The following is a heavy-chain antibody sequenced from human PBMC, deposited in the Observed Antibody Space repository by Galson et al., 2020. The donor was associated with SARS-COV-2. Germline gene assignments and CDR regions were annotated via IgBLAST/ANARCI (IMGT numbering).Heavy chain of an antibody. CDR2: IYYSGST. J-gene: IGHJ5*02. Sequence: SETLSLTCTVSGGPIRSSSYYWGWIRQPPGKGLEWIGSIYYSGSTYYNPSLKSRVTISVDTSKNQFSLKLSSVTAADTAVYYCARSKAADITPRMFDWFDPWGQGTLVTVSS. CDR1: GGPIRSSSYY. D-gene: IGHD2-15*01. V-gene: IGHV4-39*01. CDR3: ARSKAADITPRMFDWFDP.